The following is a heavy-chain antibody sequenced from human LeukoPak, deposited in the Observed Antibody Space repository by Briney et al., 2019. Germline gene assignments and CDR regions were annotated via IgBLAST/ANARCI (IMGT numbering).Heavy chain of an antibody. V-gene: IGHV4-59*04. J-gene: IGHJ4*02. CDR1: GGSISSYD. Sequence: SETLSLTCTLSGGSISSYDWNWIRQPLGKGLEWIGYIYYSGSTYYNPSLKSRVTISVDTSKNQFSLKLSSVTAADTAVYYCARLGYQLLLFDYWGQGTLVTVSS. CDR3: ARLGYQLLLFDY. D-gene: IGHD2-2*01. CDR2: IYYSGST.